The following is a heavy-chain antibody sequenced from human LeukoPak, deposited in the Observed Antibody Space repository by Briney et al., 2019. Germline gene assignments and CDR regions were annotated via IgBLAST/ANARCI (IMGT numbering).Heavy chain of an antibody. CDR1: GFTSSNYN. J-gene: IGHJ4*02. V-gene: IGHV3-21*01. CDR2: ISSSSSYI. Sequence: GGSLRLSCAASGFTSSNYNMNWVRQAPGKGLEWVSSISSSSSYIYYADSVKGRFTISRDNAKNSLYLQINSLRAEDTAVYYCARDRYFDYWGQGTLVTVSS. CDR3: ARDRYFDY.